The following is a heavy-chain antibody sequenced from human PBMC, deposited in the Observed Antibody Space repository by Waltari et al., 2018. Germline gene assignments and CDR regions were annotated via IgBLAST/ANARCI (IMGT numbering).Heavy chain of an antibody. Sequence: QVQLQESGPGLVKPSETLSLPCTVSGRPISSYSWSLILQPLGTGMEWIGRIYTSGSTNYNPSLKSRVTMSVDTSKNQFSLKLSSVTAADTAVYYCARGLYPTGIAVAGTPNWFDPWGQGTLVTVSS. J-gene: IGHJ5*02. CDR2: IYTSGST. D-gene: IGHD6-19*01. V-gene: IGHV4-4*07. CDR3: ARGLYPTGIAVAGTPNWFDP. CDR1: GRPISSYS.